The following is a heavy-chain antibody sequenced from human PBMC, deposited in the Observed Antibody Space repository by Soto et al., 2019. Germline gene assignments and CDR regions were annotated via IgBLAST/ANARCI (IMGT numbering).Heavy chain of an antibody. V-gene: IGHV4-39*01. CDR2: INYSGNT. Sequence: PSETLSLKCPLCDWCICRSYYYCGRIRQPPGKGLEWIGSINYSGNTYYNPSLQSRVTISVDTSKNQFSLELSSVTAADTAVYYCAELAGYCRGTSCYGNYAMDVWGQGTTVTVSS. CDR3: AELAGYCRGTSCYGNYAMDV. CDR1: DWCICRSYYY. J-gene: IGHJ6*02. D-gene: IGHD2-2*01.